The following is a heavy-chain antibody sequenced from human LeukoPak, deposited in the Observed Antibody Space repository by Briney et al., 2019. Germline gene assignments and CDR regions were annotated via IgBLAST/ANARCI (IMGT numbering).Heavy chain of an antibody. J-gene: IGHJ4*02. CDR1: GSTFRHYA. Sequence: PGGSLRLSCAASGSTFRHYAVHWVRQAPGRGLEWVAVLSFDGAHKYYAESVKGRFTIPKDNSNNTLFLQTDSLRLEDTALYYCVRARAGGLDYWGQGTLVTVSS. CDR3: VRARAGGLDY. CDR2: LSFDGAHK. D-gene: IGHD3-16*01. V-gene: IGHV3-30*04.